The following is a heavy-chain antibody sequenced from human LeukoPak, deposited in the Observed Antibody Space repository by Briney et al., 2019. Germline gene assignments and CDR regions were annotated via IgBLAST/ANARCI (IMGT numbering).Heavy chain of an antibody. CDR2: IYPGDSDT. CDR1: GYSFTTYW. CDR3: ARRGHCSGGSCQGFVFDI. Sequence: GESLKISCKGSGYSFTTYWIGWVRQMPGKGLEWMRIIYPGDSDTRYSPSFQGQVTISADKSISTAYLQWSSLRASDTAIYYCARRGHCSGGSCQGFVFDIWGQGTMVTVSS. D-gene: IGHD2-15*01. V-gene: IGHV5-51*01. J-gene: IGHJ3*02.